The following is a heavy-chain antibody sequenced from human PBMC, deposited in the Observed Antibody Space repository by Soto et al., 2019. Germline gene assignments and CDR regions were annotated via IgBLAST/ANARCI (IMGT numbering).Heavy chain of an antibody. CDR3: AREYYDSSGYDAFDI. CDR2: IYSGGST. CDR1: GFTVSSNY. J-gene: IGHJ3*02. Sequence: QSGGSLRLSCAASGFTVSSNYMSWVRQAPGKGLEWVSVIYSGGSTYYADSVKGRFTISRDNSKNTLYLQMNSLRAEDTAVYYCAREYYDSSGYDAFDIWGQGTMVTVSS. V-gene: IGHV3-66*01. D-gene: IGHD3-22*01.